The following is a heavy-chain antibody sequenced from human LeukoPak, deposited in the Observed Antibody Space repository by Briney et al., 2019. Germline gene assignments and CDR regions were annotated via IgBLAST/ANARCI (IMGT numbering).Heavy chain of an antibody. CDR1: GYTFTTYY. D-gene: IGHD3-22*01. Sequence: ASVKVSCKVSGYTFTTYYMHWVRQAPGQGLEWMGIINPSGGATSYAQKFQGRVTMTRDTSTSTVYMELSSLRSEDTAVYYCARDGSPHVSMTVVTSPDYWGQGTLVTVSS. CDR3: ARDGSPHVSMTVVTSPDY. V-gene: IGHV1-46*01. CDR2: INPSGGAT. J-gene: IGHJ4*02.